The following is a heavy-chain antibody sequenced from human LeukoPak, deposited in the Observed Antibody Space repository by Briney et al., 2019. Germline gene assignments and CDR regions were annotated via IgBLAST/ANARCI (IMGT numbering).Heavy chain of an antibody. CDR3: ARDRAWNYRGSLDP. J-gene: IGHJ5*02. CDR1: GFTFRRYA. D-gene: IGHD1-7*01. V-gene: IGHV3-23*01. CDR2: ISWNSGSI. Sequence: GGSLRLSCAGSGFTFRRYAMSWVRQAPGKGLEWDSGISWNSGSIGYADSVKGRFTISRDNSKNTLYLQMNSLRAEDTAVYYCARDRAWNYRGSLDPWGQGTLVTVSS.